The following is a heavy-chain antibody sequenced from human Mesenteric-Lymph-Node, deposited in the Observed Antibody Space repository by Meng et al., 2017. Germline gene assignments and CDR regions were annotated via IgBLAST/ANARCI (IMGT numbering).Heavy chain of an antibody. CDR2: ISYDGNNK. D-gene: IGHD2-21*01. Sequence: GESLKISCAASGFSFSSHSMHWVCQAPGKGLEWVAVISYDGNNKYYADSVKGRFTISRDNSMNTLSLEMNSLRAEDTAVYYCARVQTFCGGECYSDKAFYYHYGMDVWGQGTMVTVSS. V-gene: IGHV3-30*01. CDR1: GFSFSSHS. CDR3: ARVQTFCGGECYSDKAFYYHYGMDV. J-gene: IGHJ6*02.